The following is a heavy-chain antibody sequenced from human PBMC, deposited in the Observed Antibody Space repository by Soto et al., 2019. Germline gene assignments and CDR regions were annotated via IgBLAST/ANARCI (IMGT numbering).Heavy chain of an antibody. CDR1: GFTFSSYA. V-gene: IGHV3-23*01. CDR2: ISGSGGST. D-gene: IGHD3-10*01. Sequence: EVQLLESGGGLVQPGGSLRLSCAASGFTFSSYAMSWVRQAPGKGLEWVSAISGSGGSTYYADSVKGRFTISRDNSKNTLSLQMNSLRAEDTAVYYCAKDLNPPLLWFSERIPHCGMDVWGQGTTVTVSS. CDR3: AKDLNPPLLWFSERIPHCGMDV. J-gene: IGHJ6*02.